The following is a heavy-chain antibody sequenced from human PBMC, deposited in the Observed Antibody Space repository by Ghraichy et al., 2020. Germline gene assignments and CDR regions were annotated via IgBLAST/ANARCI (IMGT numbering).Heavy chain of an antibody. J-gene: IGHJ4*02. CDR1: GLTFSTYW. Sequence: GGSLRLSCVVSGLTFSTYWMTWVRQAPGKGLEWVAYMNQDGSEIHYVDSVKGRFTISRENAKNSLHLQMNSLRAEDTAVYYCARDTSAGSTAWYYFDYWSQGNLGTVAS. CDR3: ARDTSAGSTAWYYFDY. D-gene: IGHD1-1*01. V-gene: IGHV3-7*03. CDR2: MNQDGSEI.